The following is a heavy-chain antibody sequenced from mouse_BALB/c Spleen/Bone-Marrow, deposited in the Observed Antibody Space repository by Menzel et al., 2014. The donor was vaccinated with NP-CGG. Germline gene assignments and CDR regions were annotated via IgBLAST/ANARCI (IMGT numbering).Heavy chain of an antibody. V-gene: IGHV1-20*02. CDR2: INPYNGDT. J-gene: IGHJ3*01. CDR3: ARVYDYGAWFAY. CDR1: GYSFTGFF. D-gene: IGHD2-4*01. Sequence: EVQLQQSGPELVKPGASVKISCKASGYSFTGFFLNWVMQSRGKSLEWIGRINPYNGDTFYNPKFEGKATLTVDKSSSTAHMELRSLASEDSAVYYCARVYDYGAWFAYWGQGTLVTVSA.